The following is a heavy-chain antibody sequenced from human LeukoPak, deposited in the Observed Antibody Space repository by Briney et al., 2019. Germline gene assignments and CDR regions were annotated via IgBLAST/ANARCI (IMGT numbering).Heavy chain of an antibody. Sequence: SETLSLTCTVSGGSISSYYWSWIRQPPGKGLEWVGYIYYSGSTNYNPSLKSRVTISVDTSKNQFSLKVNSVTAADTALYYCARHSPVYYDFDHWGQGTLVTVSS. CDR3: ARHSPVYYDFDH. D-gene: IGHD3-10*01. V-gene: IGHV4-59*08. J-gene: IGHJ4*02. CDR2: IYYSGST. CDR1: GGSISSYY.